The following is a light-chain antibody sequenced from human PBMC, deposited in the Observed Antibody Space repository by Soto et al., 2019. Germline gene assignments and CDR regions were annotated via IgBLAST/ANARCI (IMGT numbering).Light chain of an antibody. CDR3: QQYASSPLT. Sequence: EIVLTQSPGSLSLSPGEGATLSCRASQSVSRSYLAWYQQKPGQAPRLLIYDASSRATGIPDRFSGSGSGTDFTLTISKLESEDFAVYYCQQYASSPLTFGGGNKVEIK. CDR2: DAS. J-gene: IGKJ4*01. V-gene: IGKV3-20*01. CDR1: QSVSRSY.